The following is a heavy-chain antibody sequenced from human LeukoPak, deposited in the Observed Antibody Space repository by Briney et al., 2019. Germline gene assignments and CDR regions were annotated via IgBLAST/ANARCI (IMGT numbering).Heavy chain of an antibody. CDR1: GFTFSSYK. V-gene: IGHV3-48*01. Sequence: GGSLRLSCAASGFTFSSYKMNWVRQAPGKGLEWVSAISGDSSTIYYADSVKGRFIISRDNAKNSLFLQMNSLRAEDTAVYYCAREKADNDLDYWGQGTLVTVSS. CDR2: ISGDSSTI. J-gene: IGHJ4*02. CDR3: AREKADNDLDY. D-gene: IGHD3-3*01.